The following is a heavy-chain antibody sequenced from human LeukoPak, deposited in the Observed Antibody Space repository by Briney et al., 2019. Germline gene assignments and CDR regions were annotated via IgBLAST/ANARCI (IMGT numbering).Heavy chain of an antibody. Sequence: SETLSLTCNVSGGSIRDYFWSWIRQPPGKGLEWIGYIYYSGSTSYNPSLKSRVSISEDTSKSQFSPKLKTMTAADTAVYFCARSTPSTNRNYPPLFSFDSWGQGILVTVSS. V-gene: IGHV4-59*01. CDR2: IYYSGST. CDR1: GGSIRDYF. CDR3: ARSTPSTNRNYPPLFSFDS. D-gene: IGHD1-7*01. J-gene: IGHJ4*02.